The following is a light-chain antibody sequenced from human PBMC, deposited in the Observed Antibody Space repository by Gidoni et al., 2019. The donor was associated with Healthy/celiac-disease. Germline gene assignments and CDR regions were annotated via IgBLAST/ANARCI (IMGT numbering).Light chain of an antibody. V-gene: IGLV3-19*01. Sequence: SSELTQDPAVSVALGQTVRITCQGDSLRSYYASWYQQKPGQAPVLVIYGKNNRPSGIPDRFSGSSSGNTASLTITGAQAEYEADYYGNSRDSSGNHVVFGGGTKLTVL. J-gene: IGLJ2*01. CDR2: GKN. CDR3: NSRDSSGNHVV. CDR1: SLRSYY.